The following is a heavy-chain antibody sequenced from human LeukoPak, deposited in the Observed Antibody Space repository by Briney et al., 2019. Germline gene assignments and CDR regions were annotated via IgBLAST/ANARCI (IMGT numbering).Heavy chain of an antibody. J-gene: IGHJ4*02. CDR3: AKRCGGSYYCLDY. CDR1: GFTFSSYV. Sequence: PGGSLRLSCAATGFTFSSYVMSWVRQAPGKGLEWVSLISTSGSTYYADSVKGRFTISRDNSKNTLYLQMNSLRAEDTAVYYCAKRCGGSYYCLDYWGQGTLVTVSS. D-gene: IGHD1-26*01. CDR2: ISTSGST. V-gene: IGHV3-23*01.